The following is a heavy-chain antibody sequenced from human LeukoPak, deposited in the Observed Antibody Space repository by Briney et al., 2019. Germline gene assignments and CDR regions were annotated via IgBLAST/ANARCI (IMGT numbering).Heavy chain of an antibody. D-gene: IGHD6-13*01. CDR1: RGSIRTADYY. Sequence: PSETLSLTCTVSRGSIRTADYYWARVRQPPGEGLEWLGSIYFSGTPYFNPSLKCRVAVSIGTSKNQFSLKVTSVTASDTAVYFCARTSSWYAGAWFDCWGQGTLVTVSS. V-gene: IGHV4-39*01. CDR3: ARTSSWYAGAWFDC. CDR2: IYFSGTP. J-gene: IGHJ5*01.